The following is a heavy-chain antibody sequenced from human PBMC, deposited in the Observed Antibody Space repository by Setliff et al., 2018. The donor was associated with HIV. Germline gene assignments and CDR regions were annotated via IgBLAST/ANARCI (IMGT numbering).Heavy chain of an antibody. CDR1: GDSISSSSCY. CDR3: ARSLVPSGYYYGRHAFDI. J-gene: IGHJ3*02. V-gene: IGHV4-39*07. D-gene: IGHD3-22*01. CDR2: IYYSGNT. Sequence: SETLSLTCTVSGDSISSSSCYWAWIRQPPGKGLEWIGNIYYSGNTNYNPSFKSRVTISVDTSKNQFSLRVNSVTAADTAVYYCARSLVPSGYYYGRHAFDIWGQGTKVTVSS.